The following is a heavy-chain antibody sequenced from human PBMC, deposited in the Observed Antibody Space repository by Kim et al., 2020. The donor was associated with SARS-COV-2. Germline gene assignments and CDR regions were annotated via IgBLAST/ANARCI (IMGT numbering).Heavy chain of an antibody. J-gene: IGHJ6*02. CDR2: IKSKTDGGTT. Sequence: GGSLRLSCAASGFTFSNAWMSWVRQAPGKGLEWVGRIKSKTDGGTTDYVAPVKGRFTISRDDSKNTLYLQMNSLKTEDTAVYYCTTLYYYDSSGYHEPYYYYDMDVWGQGSTVTVSS. D-gene: IGHD3-22*01. CDR1: GFTFSNAW. CDR3: TTLYYYDSSGYHEPYYYYDMDV. V-gene: IGHV3-15*01.